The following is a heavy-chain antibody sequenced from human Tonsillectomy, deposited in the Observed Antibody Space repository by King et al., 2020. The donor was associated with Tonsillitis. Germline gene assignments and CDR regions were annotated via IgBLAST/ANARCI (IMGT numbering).Heavy chain of an antibody. J-gene: IGHJ5*02. CDR2: IDWEDET. CDR3: TRSQAGSNWFDP. Sequence: VTLKESGPALVKPTQTLTLTCTFSGFSLSTDEMRVSWVRQPPGKALEWLARIDWEDETFYSTSLKTRLTISRDTSKNQVVLRMTNMDPGDTATYYCTRSQAGSNWFDPWGRGTLVTVSS. V-gene: IGHV2-70*04. CDR1: GFSLSTDEMR.